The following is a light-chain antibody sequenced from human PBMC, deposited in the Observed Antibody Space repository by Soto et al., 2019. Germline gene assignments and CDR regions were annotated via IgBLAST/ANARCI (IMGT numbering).Light chain of an antibody. CDR3: QQYGSSPRT. CDR2: GAS. V-gene: IGKV3-20*01. CDR1: QSVSSSQ. Sequence: EIVLTRSPGTLSLSPGERATLSCRPSQSVSSSQLAWYQQKPGQSPRLLISGASTREAGIPGRFSGSGSGTEFTLTISSLQSEDFAVDDCQQYGSSPRTFGQGTKVDIK. J-gene: IGKJ1*01.